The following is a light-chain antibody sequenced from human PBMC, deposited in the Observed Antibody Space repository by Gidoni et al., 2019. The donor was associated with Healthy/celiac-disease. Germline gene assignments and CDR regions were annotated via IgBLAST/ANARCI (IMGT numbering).Light chain of an antibody. CDR1: QSVSSRY. CDR3: QQYGSSFT. J-gene: IGKJ3*01. Sequence: EIVLTQSPGTLSLSPGERATLSCRASQSVSSRYLACYQQQPGQAPRLLLYGASNRATGLPDMFSGSGSGTVFTLTISRLDPEFFALYYCQQYGSSFTFGPGTKVDIK. V-gene: IGKV3-20*01. CDR2: GAS.